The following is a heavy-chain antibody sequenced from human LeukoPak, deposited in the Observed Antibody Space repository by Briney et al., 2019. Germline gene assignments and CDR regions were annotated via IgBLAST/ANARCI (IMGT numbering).Heavy chain of an antibody. CDR1: GGSFSGYY. CDR3: ARLRYYYDSSGYSAPYYYYGMDV. J-gene: IGHJ6*02. Sequence: SETLSPTCAVYGGSFSGYYWSWIRQPPGKGLEWIGEINHSGSTNYNPSLKSRVTISVDTSKNQFSLKLSSVTAADTAVYYCARLRYYYDSSGYSAPYYYYGMDVWGQGTTVTVSS. D-gene: IGHD3-22*01. CDR2: INHSGST. V-gene: IGHV4-34*01.